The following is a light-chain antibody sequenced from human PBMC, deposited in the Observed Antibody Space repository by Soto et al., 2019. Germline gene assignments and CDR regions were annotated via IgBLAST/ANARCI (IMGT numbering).Light chain of an antibody. J-gene: IGLJ2*01. V-gene: IGLV2-23*01. Sequence: QSALTQPASVSGSRGQSITISCTGTSSDVGQYNLVSWYQQYPGEAPKLMIYEASQRPSGVSHRFSGSKSGNTASLTISGLQAEDEADYYCCSYAGFSTMVFGGGTKVTVL. CDR3: CSYAGFSTMV. CDR1: SSDVGQYNL. CDR2: EAS.